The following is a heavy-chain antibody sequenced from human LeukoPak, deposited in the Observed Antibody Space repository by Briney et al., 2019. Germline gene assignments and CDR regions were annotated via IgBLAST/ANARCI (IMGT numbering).Heavy chain of an antibody. Sequence: SETLSLTCTVSGGSISSGSYYWSWIRQPAGKGLEWIGRIYTSGSTNYNPSLKSRVTISVDTSKNQFSLKLSSVTAADTAVYYCARDRGVEEGIVVVTAGCLTYWGQGTLVTVSS. CDR1: GGSISSGSYY. J-gene: IGHJ4*02. CDR3: ARDRGVEEGIVVVTAGCLTY. D-gene: IGHD2-21*02. V-gene: IGHV4-61*02. CDR2: IYTSGST.